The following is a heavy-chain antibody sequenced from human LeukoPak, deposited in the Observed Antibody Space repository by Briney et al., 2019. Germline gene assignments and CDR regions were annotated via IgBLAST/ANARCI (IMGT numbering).Heavy chain of an antibody. V-gene: IGHV4-39*07. Sequence: SETLSLTCTVSGGSISTNNYHWGWIRQPPGKGLGWIASINYSGTTYYNPSLQSRVTISVETSKKQFSLKLRFVNAADTAVYYCARRPLVGTTPFDSWGQGTLVTVSS. CDR1: GGSISTNNYH. CDR2: INYSGTT. CDR3: ARRPLVGTTPFDS. J-gene: IGHJ4*02. D-gene: IGHD1-26*01.